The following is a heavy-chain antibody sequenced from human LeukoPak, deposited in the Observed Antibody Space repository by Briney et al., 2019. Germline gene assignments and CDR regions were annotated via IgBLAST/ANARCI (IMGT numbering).Heavy chain of an antibody. CDR1: GVTFSNYA. Sequence: GGSLLLSCAASGVTFSNYAMTWVRQAPGKGLGCGSAISGSGGSTYYADSVKGRFTISRDSSKNALYLQMNTLRAEDPAVYYCARDGFGTGSNWGQGTLVTVSS. J-gene: IGHJ4*02. V-gene: IGHV3-23*01. CDR3: ARDGFGTGSN. D-gene: IGHD3-16*01. CDR2: ISGSGGST.